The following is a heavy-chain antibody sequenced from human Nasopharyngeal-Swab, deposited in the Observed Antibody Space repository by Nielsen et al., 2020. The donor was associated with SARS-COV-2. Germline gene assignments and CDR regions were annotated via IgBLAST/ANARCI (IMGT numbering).Heavy chain of an antibody. Sequence: GGSLRLSCAASGFTFSSHGMHWVRQAPGKGLEWVSYISTSGRSTDSADSVKGRFTISRDNANNLLFLQMNSLRAEDTAVYYCARDHDDYVWGSYRYDAFDIWGQGTMVTVSS. V-gene: IGHV3-48*04. D-gene: IGHD3-16*02. J-gene: IGHJ3*02. CDR2: ISTSGRST. CDR1: GFTFSSHG. CDR3: ARDHDDYVWGSYRYDAFDI.